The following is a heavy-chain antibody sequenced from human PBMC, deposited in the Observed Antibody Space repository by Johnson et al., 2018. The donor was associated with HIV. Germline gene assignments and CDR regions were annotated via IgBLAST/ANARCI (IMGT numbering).Heavy chain of an antibody. CDR3: TTDRGGEIAVAGPDAFDI. Sequence: VQLVESGGGLIQPGGSLRLSCLGSGFTVSSNYMSWVRQAPGKGLEWVSVIYSGGSTYYADSVKGRFTIPTADSKNTLYLQMNSLKTEDTAVYYCTTDRGGEIAVAGPDAFDIWGQGTMVTVSS. CDR2: IYSGGST. D-gene: IGHD6-19*01. CDR1: GFTVSSNY. V-gene: IGHV3-53*01. J-gene: IGHJ3*02.